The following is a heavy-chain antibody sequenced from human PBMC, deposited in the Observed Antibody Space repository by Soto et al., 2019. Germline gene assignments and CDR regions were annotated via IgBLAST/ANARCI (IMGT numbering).Heavy chain of an antibody. D-gene: IGHD6-13*01. CDR3: ARDKANEGSSWYYYYYGMDV. V-gene: IGHV1-18*04. CDR2: ISAYNGNT. J-gene: IGHJ6*02. CDR1: GYTFTSYG. Sequence: ASVRVSCKASGYTFTSYGISWVRQAPGQGLEWMGWISAYNGNTNYAQKLQGRVTMTTDTSTSTAYMELRSLRSDDTAVYYCARDKANEGSSWYYYYYGMDVWGQGTTVTVSS.